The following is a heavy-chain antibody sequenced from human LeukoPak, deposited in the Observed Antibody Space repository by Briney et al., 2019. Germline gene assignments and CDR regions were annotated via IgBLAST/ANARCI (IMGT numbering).Heavy chain of an antibody. D-gene: IGHD3-10*01. CDR2: ISYDGSNK. CDR1: GFTFSSYA. Sequence: GRSLRLSCAASGFTFSSYAMHWVRQAPGKGLEWVAVISYDGSNKYYADSVKGRFTISRDSSKNTLYLQMNSLRAEDTAVYYCARDLGTMVRGVISNWFDPWGQGTLVTVSS. J-gene: IGHJ5*02. V-gene: IGHV3-30-3*01. CDR3: ARDLGTMVRGVISNWFDP.